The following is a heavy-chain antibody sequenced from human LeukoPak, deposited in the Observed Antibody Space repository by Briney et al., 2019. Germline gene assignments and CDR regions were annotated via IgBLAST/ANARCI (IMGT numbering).Heavy chain of an antibody. CDR2: IKSKTDGGTT. D-gene: IGHD3-9*01. V-gene: IGHV3-15*01. CDR3: TTFLTYDILTGYDFDY. Sequence: GGALRLSCAASGFTFSNAWMSWVRQAPGKGLEWVGRIKSKTDGGTTDYAAPVKGRFTISRDDSKNTLYLQMNSLKTEDTAVYYCTTFLTYDILTGYDFDYWGQGTLVTVSS. CDR1: GFTFSNAW. J-gene: IGHJ4*02.